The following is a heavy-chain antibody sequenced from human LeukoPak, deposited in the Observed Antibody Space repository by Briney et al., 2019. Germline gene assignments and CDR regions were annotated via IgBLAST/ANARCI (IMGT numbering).Heavy chain of an antibody. CDR1: GYSFTSYW. CDR3: ARVYSSSSINFDY. CDR2: IYPGDSDT. J-gene: IGHJ4*02. D-gene: IGHD6-6*01. Sequence: GESLKISCKGSGYSFTSYWIGWVRPMPGKGLEWMGIIYPGDSDTRYSPSFQGQVAISADKSISTAYLQWSSLKASDTAMYYCARVYSSSSINFDYWGQGTLVTVSS. V-gene: IGHV5-51*01.